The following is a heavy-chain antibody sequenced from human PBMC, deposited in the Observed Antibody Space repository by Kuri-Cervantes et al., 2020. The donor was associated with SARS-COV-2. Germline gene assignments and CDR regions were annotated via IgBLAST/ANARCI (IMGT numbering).Heavy chain of an antibody. CDR2: ISSSSSYI. CDR3: ARGREGSSWTVFDY. D-gene: IGHD6-13*01. V-gene: IGHV3-21*01. J-gene: IGHJ4*02. Sequence: GGSLRLPCAASGFTFSSYSMNWVRQAPGKGLEWVSSISSSSSYIYYADSVKGRFTISRDNAKNSLYLQMISLRAEDTAVYYCARGREGSSWTVFDYWGQGALVTVSS. CDR1: GFTFSSYS.